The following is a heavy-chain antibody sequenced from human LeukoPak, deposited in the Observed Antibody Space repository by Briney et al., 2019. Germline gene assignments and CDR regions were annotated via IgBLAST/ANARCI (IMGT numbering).Heavy chain of an antibody. J-gene: IGHJ4*02. Sequence: SVKVSCKASGGTFSSYAISWARQAPGQGLEWMGRIIPYLGIDNYAQKFQARVTITADISTRTAYMELSSLRSEDTAVYYCARGGSGYDFDYWGQGTLVTVSS. V-gene: IGHV1-69*04. D-gene: IGHD5-12*01. CDR1: GGTFSSYA. CDR3: ARGGSGYDFDY. CDR2: IIPYLGID.